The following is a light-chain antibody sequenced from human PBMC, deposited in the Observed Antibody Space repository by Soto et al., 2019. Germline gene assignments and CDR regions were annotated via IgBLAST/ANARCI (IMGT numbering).Light chain of an antibody. CDR1: SRDFDSYNR. J-gene: IGLJ1*01. V-gene: IGLV2-18*01. CDR3: SLYTSDSTYV. CDR2: EVS. Sequence: QSALAQPPSVSGSPGQSVTISCTGTSRDFDSYNRVSWYQRPPGPGSKLMIYEVSKRSSGVPDRVSGSKSGSTASLTISALHAEDESEYYCSLYTSDSTYVFGTGTKFTVL.